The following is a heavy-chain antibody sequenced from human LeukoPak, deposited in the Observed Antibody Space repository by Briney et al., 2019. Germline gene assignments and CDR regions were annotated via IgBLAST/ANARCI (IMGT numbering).Heavy chain of an antibody. J-gene: IGHJ6*04. D-gene: IGHD4/OR15-4a*01. CDR3: AREGDYGSYYYGMDV. CDR2: IKAGNGNT. Sequence: ASVKISCKASGYTFTSCAIDWVRQAPGQRLEWMGWIKAGNGNTKYSQKFQGRVTITRDTSASTAYMELSSLRSEDTAVYYCAREGDYGSYYYGMDVWGKGTTVTVSS. V-gene: IGHV1-3*01. CDR1: GYTFTSCA.